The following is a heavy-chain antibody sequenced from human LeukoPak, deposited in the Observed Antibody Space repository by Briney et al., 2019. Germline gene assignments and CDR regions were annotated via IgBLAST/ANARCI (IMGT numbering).Heavy chain of an antibody. J-gene: IGHJ4*02. V-gene: IGHV3-48*03. CDR1: GFTFNSYE. CDR2: INNGGSAI. D-gene: IGHD1-26*01. CDR3: ARGGSYVHY. Sequence: WGSLRLSCAASGFTFNSYEMNWVRQAPGKGLEWVSYINNGGSAISYADSVKGRFTISRDNAKNSLYLQMNSLRADDTVVYYCARGGSYVHYWGQGTLVTVSS.